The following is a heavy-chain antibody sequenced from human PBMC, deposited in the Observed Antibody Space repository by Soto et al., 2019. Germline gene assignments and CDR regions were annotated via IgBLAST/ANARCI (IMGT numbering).Heavy chain of an antibody. J-gene: IGHJ4*02. V-gene: IGHV3-23*01. D-gene: IGHD2-8*01. CDR3: AKDRQPDGLWPFDH. CDR2: LYGNGGGI. Sequence: EVQLLESGGDLVQPGGSLRLSCAASGFTFNTYAMSWVRQAPGKGLEWVSGLYGNGGGITYADSVKGRFTISRDNSNNMLYLQMHSLRAEDTAVYYCAKDRQPDGLWPFDHWGQGTLVTVSS. CDR1: GFTFNTYA.